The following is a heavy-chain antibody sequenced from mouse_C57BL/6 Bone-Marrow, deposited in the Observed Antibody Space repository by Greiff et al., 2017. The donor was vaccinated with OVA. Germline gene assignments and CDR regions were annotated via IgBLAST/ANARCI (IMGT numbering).Heavy chain of an antibody. CDR2: IDPANGNT. CDR1: GFNFKNTY. Sequence: VQLQQSVAELVRPGASVKLSCTASGFNFKNTYMHWVKQRPEQGLEWIGRIDPANGNTKYAPKFQGKATITADTSSNTAYLQLSSLTSEDTAIYYCARGYDGFAYWGQGTLVTVSA. V-gene: IGHV14-3*01. D-gene: IGHD2-10*02. J-gene: IGHJ3*01. CDR3: ARGYDGFAY.